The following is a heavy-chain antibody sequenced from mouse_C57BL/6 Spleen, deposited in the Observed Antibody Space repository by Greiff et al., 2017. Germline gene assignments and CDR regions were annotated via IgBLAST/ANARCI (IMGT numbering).Heavy chain of an antibody. J-gene: IGHJ2*01. Sequence: DVMLVESGGGLVKPGGSLKLSCAASGFTFSDSGMHWVRQAPAKGLEWVAYISSGSSTISSADTVKGRFTISRANAKNTLFLQMNSLRSEDTAMYYCARKGIYYGSSLDYWGQGTTLTVSS. V-gene: IGHV5-17*01. CDR2: ISSGSSTI. D-gene: IGHD1-1*01. CDR1: GFTFSDSG. CDR3: ARKGIYYGSSLDY.